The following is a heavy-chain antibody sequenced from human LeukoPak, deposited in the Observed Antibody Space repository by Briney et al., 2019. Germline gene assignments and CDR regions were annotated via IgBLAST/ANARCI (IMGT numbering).Heavy chain of an antibody. Sequence: ASVKVSCKASGYTFTGYYMHWVRQAPGQGLEWMGRINPNSGGTNYAQKFQGRVTMTRDTSISTAYMELSWLRSDDTAVYYCARGTYYYDSSGYFDYWGQGTLVTVSS. CDR2: INPNSGGT. J-gene: IGHJ4*02. D-gene: IGHD3-22*01. CDR1: GYTFTGYY. V-gene: IGHV1-2*06. CDR3: ARGTYYYDSSGYFDY.